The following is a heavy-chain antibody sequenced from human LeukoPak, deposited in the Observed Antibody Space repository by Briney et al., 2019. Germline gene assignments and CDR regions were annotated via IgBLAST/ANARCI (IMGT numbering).Heavy chain of an antibody. J-gene: IGHJ4*02. CDR2: IKQDGGEK. CDR1: GLTFSNYW. V-gene: IGHV3-7*01. CDR3: ATERRGSSWYDGKEVFDS. Sequence: PGGSLRLSCRASGLTFSNYWMSWVRRAPGKGLEGVANIKQDGGEKNYVDSVRGRFTITRDNSRNSLYLQMNSLRGEDTAVYYCATERRGSSWYDGKEVFDSWGQGTLVTVSS. D-gene: IGHD6-13*01.